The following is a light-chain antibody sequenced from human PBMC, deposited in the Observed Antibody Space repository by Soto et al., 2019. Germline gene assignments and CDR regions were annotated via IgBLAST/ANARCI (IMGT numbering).Light chain of an antibody. J-gene: IGKJ2*01. V-gene: IGKV3-20*01. Sequence: EIVLTQSPGTLSLSPGERATLSCRASQSVSSNYLAWYQQKPGQAPRLLIYGASSRATGIPDRFSGSGSGTDFTLTISRLEPEDFEVHYWQEYGSSPYTFGQGTKLEIK. CDR1: QSVSSNY. CDR2: GAS. CDR3: QEYGSSPYT.